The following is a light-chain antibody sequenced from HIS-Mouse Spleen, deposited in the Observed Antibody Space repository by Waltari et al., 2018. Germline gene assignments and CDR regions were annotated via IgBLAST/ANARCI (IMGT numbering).Light chain of an antibody. CDR1: SSNIGSNY. Sequence: QSVLTQPPSASGTPGQRFTISCSGSSSNIGSNYVYWYQQLPGTAPKLLSYRNNQRPSGGPDRFSGSKSGTSASLAISGLRSEDEADYYCAAWDDSLSGPVFGGGTKLTVL. CDR3: AAWDDSLSGPV. V-gene: IGLV1-47*01. J-gene: IGLJ3*02. CDR2: RNN.